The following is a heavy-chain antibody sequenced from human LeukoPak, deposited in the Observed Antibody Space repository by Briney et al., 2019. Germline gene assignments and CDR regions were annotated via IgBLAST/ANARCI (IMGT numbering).Heavy chain of an antibody. CDR3: AREGIVVVPAAIRDYYYYYMDV. J-gene: IGHJ6*03. CDR2: IKQDGSEK. D-gene: IGHD2-2*02. V-gene: IGHV3-7*01. CDR1: GFTFSSYW. Sequence: GGSLRLSRAASGFTFSSYWMSWVRQAPGKGLEWVANIKQDGSEKYYVDSVKGRFTISRDNAKNSLYLQMNSLRAEDTAVYYCAREGIVVVPAAIRDYYYYYMDVWGKGTTVTVSS.